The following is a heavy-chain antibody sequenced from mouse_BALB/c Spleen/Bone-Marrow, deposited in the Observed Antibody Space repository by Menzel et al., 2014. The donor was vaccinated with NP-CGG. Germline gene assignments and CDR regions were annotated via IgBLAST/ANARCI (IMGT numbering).Heavy chain of an antibody. Sequence: EVQLQQSGAELVKPGASVKLSCTASDFNIKDAYMHWVKQRPEQGLEWIGRIGPANVNTKYDTKFQGKATITADTSSNTAYLLLSSLTSEDTAVYYCAVCYYGRSSFAYWGQGTLVTVSA. D-gene: IGHD1-1*01. J-gene: IGHJ3*01. CDR2: IGPANVNT. CDR1: DFNIKDAY. CDR3: AVCYYGRSSFAY. V-gene: IGHV14-3*02.